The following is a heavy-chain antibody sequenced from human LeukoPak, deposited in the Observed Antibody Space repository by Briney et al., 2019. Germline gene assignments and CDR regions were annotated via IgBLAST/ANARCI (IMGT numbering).Heavy chain of an antibody. CDR3: AKDPMTHPRDYFDY. V-gene: IGHV3-30*02. J-gene: IGHJ4*02. Sequence: GGSLRLSSAASGFTFSSYGMHWVRQAPGKGLEWVAFIRYDGSNKYYADSVKGRFTISRDNSKNTLYLQMNSLRAEDTAVYYCAKDPMTHPRDYFDYWGQGTLVTVSS. CDR2: IRYDGSNK. CDR1: GFTFSSYG.